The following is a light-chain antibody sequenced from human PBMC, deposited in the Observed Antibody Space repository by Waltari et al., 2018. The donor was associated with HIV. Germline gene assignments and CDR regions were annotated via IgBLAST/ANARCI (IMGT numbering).Light chain of an antibody. CDR1: NIGGKL. CDR3: QVWVDSRDVAVI. J-gene: IGLJ2*01. V-gene: IGLV3-21*04. Sequence: SYALTQPPSVSVAPGKTARISCGGDNIGGKLVHWYQQKPGRAPGLVICDDSDRPSGIPERFSGSNSGNTATLTIGRVEGGDEADYYCQVWVDSRDVAVIFGGGTKLTVL. CDR2: DDS.